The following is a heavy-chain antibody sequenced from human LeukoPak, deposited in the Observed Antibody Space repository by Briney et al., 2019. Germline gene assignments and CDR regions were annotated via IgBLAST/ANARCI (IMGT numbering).Heavy chain of an antibody. CDR2: ISSSGSTI. Sequence: GGSLRLSCAASGFTFSDYYMSWIRQAPGKGLEWVSYISSSGSTIYYADSVKGRFTISRDNAKNTVSLQMNSLRAEDTGVYYCARAPSEIGGYYPEYFRHWGQGTLVTVSS. CDR1: GFTFSDYY. J-gene: IGHJ1*01. V-gene: IGHV3-11*04. CDR3: ARAPSEIGGYYPEYFRH. D-gene: IGHD3-22*01.